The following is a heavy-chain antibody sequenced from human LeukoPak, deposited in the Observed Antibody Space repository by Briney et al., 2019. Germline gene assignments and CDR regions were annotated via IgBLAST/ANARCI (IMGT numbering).Heavy chain of an antibody. CDR2: LHTSGSGSA. V-gene: IGHV4-4*07. CDR1: GGSITGYH. Sequence: KPSETLSLTCTVSGGSITGYHWSWIRQSAGKGLEWIGSLHTSGSGSATFNPSLQSRVTVSIDESKNQFSLNLISVTAAHTAVYYCAREPAGVPEYYFDYWGQGTLVTVSS. CDR3: AREPAGVPEYYFDY. J-gene: IGHJ4*02.